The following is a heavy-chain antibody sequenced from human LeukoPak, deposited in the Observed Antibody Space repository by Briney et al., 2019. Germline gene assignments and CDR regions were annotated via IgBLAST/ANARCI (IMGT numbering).Heavy chain of an antibody. V-gene: IGHV1-8*03. J-gene: IGHJ4*02. Sequence: ASVKVSCKASGYTFTSYDINWVRQATGQGLEWMGWMNPNSGNTGYAQKFQGRVTITRDTSASTAYMELSSLRSEDTAVYYCAINYYDSSEFDYWGQGTLVTVSS. CDR1: GYTFTSYD. CDR3: AINYYDSSEFDY. CDR2: MNPNSGNT. D-gene: IGHD3-22*01.